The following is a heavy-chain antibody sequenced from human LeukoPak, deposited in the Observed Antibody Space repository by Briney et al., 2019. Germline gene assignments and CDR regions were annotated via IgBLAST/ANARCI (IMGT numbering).Heavy chain of an antibody. D-gene: IGHD6-6*01. J-gene: IGHJ4*02. CDR2: IYASGST. CDR3: ARDPSSGVAVDY. V-gene: IGHV4-61*09. Sequence: SETLSLTCTVSGDSISSDNFYWSWIRQPAGKGLEWIGHIYASGSTNYRPSLKSRVTISVDKSNNQFSLRLNSVTAADTAVYYCARDPSSGVAVDYWGQGTLVTVSS. CDR1: GDSISSDNFY.